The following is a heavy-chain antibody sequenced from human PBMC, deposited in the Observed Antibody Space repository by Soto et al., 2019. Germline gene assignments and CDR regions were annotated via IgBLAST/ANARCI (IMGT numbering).Heavy chain of an antibody. D-gene: IGHD1-26*01. CDR1: GFTFSSYG. CDR2: ISYDGSNE. CDR3: AKDAGGSSYFDY. J-gene: IGHJ4*02. V-gene: IGHV3-30*18. Sequence: QVQLVESGGGVVQPGRSLRLSCAASGFTFSSYGMHWVRQAPGNGLEWVAVISYDGSNEYYADSVKGRFTISRDNSKNTLYLQMNSLRAEDTAVYYCAKDAGGSSYFDYWGQGTLVTVSS.